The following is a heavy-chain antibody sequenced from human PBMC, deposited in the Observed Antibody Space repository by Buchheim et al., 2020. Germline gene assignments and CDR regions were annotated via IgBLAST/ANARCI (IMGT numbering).Heavy chain of an antibody. CDR2: IYYSGST. CDR1: GGSISSYY. Sequence: QVQLQESGPGLVEPSETLSLTCTVSGGSISSYYWSWIRQPPGKGLEWIGYIYYSGSTNYNPSLKSRVTISVDTSKNQFSLKLSSVTAADTAVYYCARIDGGCSGGSCYSIDYWGQGTL. V-gene: IGHV4-59*01. D-gene: IGHD2-15*01. J-gene: IGHJ4*02. CDR3: ARIDGGCSGGSCYSIDY.